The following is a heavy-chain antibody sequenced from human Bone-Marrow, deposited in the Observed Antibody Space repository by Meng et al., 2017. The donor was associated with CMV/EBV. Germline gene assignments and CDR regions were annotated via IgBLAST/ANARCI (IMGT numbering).Heavy chain of an antibody. CDR3: ARGDGGYSKEFYYYGMAV. D-gene: IGHD4-11*01. CDR2: IYYSGST. J-gene: IGHJ6*01. CDR1: GGPISSGDYY. V-gene: IGHV4-30-4*08. Sequence: SETLSLTCTVSGGPISSGDYYWSWIRQPPGKGLEWIGYIYYSGSTYYNPSLKSRVTISVDTSKNQFSLKLSSVTAADTAVYYCARGDGGYSKEFYYYGMAVWGQGHTVNGAS.